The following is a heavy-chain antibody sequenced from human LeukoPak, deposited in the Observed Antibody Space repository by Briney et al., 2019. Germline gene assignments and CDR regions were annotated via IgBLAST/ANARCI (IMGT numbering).Heavy chain of an antibody. Sequence: GESLKISCMASGYNFTTYWIGWVRQMPGKGLEWMGIIYPGDSDTRYSPSFQGQVTISADKSISTAYLQWSSLKASDTAKYYCAASIGTAAGTLDYWGQGTLVTVSS. CDR3: AASIGTAAGTLDY. CDR2: IYPGDSDT. CDR1: GYNFTTYW. V-gene: IGHV5-51*01. D-gene: IGHD6-13*01. J-gene: IGHJ4*02.